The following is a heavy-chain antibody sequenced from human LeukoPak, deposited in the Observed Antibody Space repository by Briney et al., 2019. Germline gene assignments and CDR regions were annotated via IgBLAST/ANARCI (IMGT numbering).Heavy chain of an antibody. CDR2: IYYGGST. Sequence: SETLSLTCTVSGGSISSYYWSWIRQPPGKGLEWIGYIYYGGSTNYNPSLKSRVTISVDTSKNQFSLKLSSVTAADTAVYYCAREGRDGYNSYYFDYWGQGTLVTVSS. D-gene: IGHD5-24*01. J-gene: IGHJ4*02. CDR1: GGSISSYY. V-gene: IGHV4-59*01. CDR3: AREGRDGYNSYYFDY.